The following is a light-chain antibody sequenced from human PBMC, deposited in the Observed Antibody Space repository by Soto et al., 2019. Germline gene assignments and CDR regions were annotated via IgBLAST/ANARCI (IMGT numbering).Light chain of an antibody. CDR2: DVT. J-gene: IGLJ1*01. V-gene: IGLV2-14*01. CDR1: SSDVGGYDY. CDR3: ISYASIKTYV. Sequence: QSVLTQPASVSGSPGQSITISCTGTSSDVGGYDYVSWYQQHPGKAPKLMIYDVTNRPSGVSNRFSGSKSGNTASLPISGFQSEDEADYYCISYASIKTYVFGTGTKVTVL.